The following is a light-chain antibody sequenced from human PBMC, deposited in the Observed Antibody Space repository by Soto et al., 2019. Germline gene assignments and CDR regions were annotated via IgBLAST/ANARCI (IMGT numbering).Light chain of an antibody. J-gene: IGKJ5*01. CDR2: DAS. CDR1: QDINNY. CDR3: QQYENLPT. Sequence: DITMTQSPFSLSESWGDRVTITCQASQDINNYLNWYQQKPGQAPKLLIYDASGLEVGVPSRFRGSGSGTDFTFTISRLQPEDIATYYCQQYENLPTFGQGTRLEI. V-gene: IGKV1-33*01.